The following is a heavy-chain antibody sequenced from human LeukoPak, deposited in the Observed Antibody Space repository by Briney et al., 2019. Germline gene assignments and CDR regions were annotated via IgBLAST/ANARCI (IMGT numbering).Heavy chain of an antibody. V-gene: IGHV1-2*02. D-gene: IGHD4-11*01. CDR2: INPNSGVT. J-gene: IGHJ4*02. CDR3: ARFYSNYQPADY. CDR1: GYTFTGYY. Sequence: GASVKVSCKASGYTFTGYYMHWVRQAPGQGLEWMGWINPNSGVTNSAQKFQGRVTMTRDTSISTAYMELSRLRSDDTAVYYCARFYSNYQPADYWGQGTLVTVSS.